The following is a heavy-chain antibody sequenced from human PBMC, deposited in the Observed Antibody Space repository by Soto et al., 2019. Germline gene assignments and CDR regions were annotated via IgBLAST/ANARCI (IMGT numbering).Heavy chain of an antibody. CDR2: INHSGST. CDR3: ARDRNYYGSGSYLIYYYYYYMDV. CDR1: GGSFSGYY. D-gene: IGHD3-10*01. Sequence: SSETLSLTCAVYGGSFSGYYWSWIRQPPGKGLEWIGEINHSGSTNYNPSLKSRVTISVDTSKNQFSLKLSSVTAADTAVYYCARDRNYYGSGSYLIYYYYYYMDVWGKGTTVTVS. J-gene: IGHJ6*03. V-gene: IGHV4-34*01.